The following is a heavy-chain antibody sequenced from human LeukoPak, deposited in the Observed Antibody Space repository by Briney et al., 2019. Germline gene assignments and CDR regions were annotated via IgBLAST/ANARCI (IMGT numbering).Heavy chain of an antibody. CDR3: ARRHYYSSSWYPFAY. J-gene: IGHJ4*02. CDR1: GYSFTSYW. D-gene: IGHD6-13*01. Sequence: GESLKISCKGSGYSFTSYWIDWVRQMPGKGLKFMGSIYPGNSDTRYSPSFQGQVTVSADKSISTAYLQWSSLKASDTSMYYCARRHYYSSSWYPFAYWGQGTLVTVSS. V-gene: IGHV5-51*01. CDR2: IYPGNSDT.